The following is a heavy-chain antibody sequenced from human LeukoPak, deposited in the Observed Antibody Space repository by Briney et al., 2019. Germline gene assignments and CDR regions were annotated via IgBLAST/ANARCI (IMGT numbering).Heavy chain of an antibody. CDR2: INPNSGDT. Sequence: VASVKVSCKASGYSFNNHPMLWVQQAPGQGLEWMGWINPNSGDTNYVQKFQGRVTMTRDPSISTAYMELSGLRADDTAVYYCARDRYTSYRNFDYWGQGTQVTVSS. J-gene: IGHJ4*02. D-gene: IGHD2/OR15-2a*01. CDR1: GYSFNNHP. V-gene: IGHV1-2*02. CDR3: ARDRYTSYRNFDY.